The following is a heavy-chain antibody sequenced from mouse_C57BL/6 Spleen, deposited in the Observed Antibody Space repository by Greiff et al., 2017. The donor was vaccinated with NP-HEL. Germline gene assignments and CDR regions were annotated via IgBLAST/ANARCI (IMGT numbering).Heavy chain of an antibody. V-gene: IGHV1-61*01. CDR2: IYPSDSQT. CDR1: GYTFTSYW. J-gene: IGHJ3*01. D-gene: IGHD2-1*01. CDR3: ASHYGNYPFAY. Sequence: QVQLQQPGAELVRPGSSVKLSCKASGYTFTSYWMDWVKQRPGQGLEWIGNIYPSDSQTHYNQKFKDKATLTVDKSSSTAYMQLSSLTSEDSAVYYCASHYGNYPFAYWGQGTLVTVSA.